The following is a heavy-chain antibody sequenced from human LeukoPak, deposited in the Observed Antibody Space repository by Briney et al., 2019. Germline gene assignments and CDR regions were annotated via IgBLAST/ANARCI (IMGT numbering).Heavy chain of an antibody. V-gene: IGHV5-51*01. CDR1: GYSFTSYW. Sequence: GESLKISCKGSGYSFTSYWIGWVRQMPGKGLEWMGIIYPGDSDTRYSPSFQGQVTISADKSISTAYLQWSGLKASDTAMYYCATSMAGYHYYFDYWGQGTLVTVSS. CDR2: IYPGDSDT. J-gene: IGHJ4*02. D-gene: IGHD3-9*01. CDR3: ATSMAGYHYYFDY.